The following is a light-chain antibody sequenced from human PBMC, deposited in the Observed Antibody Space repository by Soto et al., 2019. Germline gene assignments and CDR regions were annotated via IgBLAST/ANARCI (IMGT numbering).Light chain of an antibody. V-gene: IGLV2-14*01. J-gene: IGLJ1*01. CDR3: SSYTSSSTYV. CDR2: EVS. Sequence: QSALTQPASVSGSPGQSITISCTGTSSDVGGYTYVSWYQHHPGKAPKLMIYEVSNRPSGVSNRFSGSKSGNTASLTISGLQAEDEADYYCSSYTSSSTYVFGTGTKVT. CDR1: SSDVGGYTY.